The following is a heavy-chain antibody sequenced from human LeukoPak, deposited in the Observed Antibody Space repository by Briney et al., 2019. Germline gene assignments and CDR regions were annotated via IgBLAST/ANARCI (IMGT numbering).Heavy chain of an antibody. CDR2: IYGGEVT. CDR1: SFSITDKS. CDR3: ARVVAAIALRDYHYVDV. Sequence: GGSLRLSCSASSFSITDKSMTWVRQAPGKGLECVSIIYGGEVTAYGDSVRGRFTISRDSGTNTLFLQMDNLRVDDTAVYYCARVVAAIALRDYHYVDVWGKGTTVTVSS. J-gene: IGHJ6*03. D-gene: IGHD2-21*02. V-gene: IGHV3-53*01.